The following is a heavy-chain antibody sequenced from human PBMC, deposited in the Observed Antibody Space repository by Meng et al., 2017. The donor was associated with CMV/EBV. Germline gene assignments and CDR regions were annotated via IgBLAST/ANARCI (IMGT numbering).Heavy chain of an antibody. D-gene: IGHD1-1*01. Sequence: ASVKVSCKASGYTFTGYYMHWVRQAPGQGLEWMGWINPNSGGTNYAQKFQGRVTMTRDTSISTAYMVLSRLRSDDTAVYYCARESHGTTGTTPVDWFDPWGQGTLVTVSS. CDR3: ARESHGTTGTTPVDWFDP. CDR2: INPNSGGT. V-gene: IGHV1-2*02. CDR1: GYTFTGYY. J-gene: IGHJ5*02.